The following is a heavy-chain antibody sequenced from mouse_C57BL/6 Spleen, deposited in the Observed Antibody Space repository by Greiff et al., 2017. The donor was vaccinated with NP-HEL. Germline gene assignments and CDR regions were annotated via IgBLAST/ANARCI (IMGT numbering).Heavy chain of an antibody. CDR1: GYAFSSYW. Sequence: QVQLQQSGAELVKPGASVKISCKASGYAFSSYWMNWVQQRPGKGLEWIGQIYPGDGDTNYNGKFKGKATLTADKSSSTAYMQLSSLTSEDSAVYFCARGDYGSSYYAMDYWGQGTSVTVSS. V-gene: IGHV1-80*01. D-gene: IGHD1-1*01. J-gene: IGHJ4*01. CDR2: IYPGDGDT. CDR3: ARGDYGSSYYAMDY.